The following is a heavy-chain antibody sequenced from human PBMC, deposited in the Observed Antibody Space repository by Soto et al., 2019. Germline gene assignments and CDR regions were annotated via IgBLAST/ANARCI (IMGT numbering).Heavy chain of an antibody. CDR2: ISKSDYT. CDR1: GFAFNNYG. Sequence: GGSLRLSCTVSGFAFNNYGINWVRQAPGKGLEWVSSISKSDYTYYSDSVKGRFAISRDNAKSSVSLQMNTLRVEDTAVYYCAREDSIIIPAVSDFWGQGTLVTV. V-gene: IGHV3-21*01. J-gene: IGHJ4*02. CDR3: AREDSIIIPAVSDF. D-gene: IGHD2-2*01.